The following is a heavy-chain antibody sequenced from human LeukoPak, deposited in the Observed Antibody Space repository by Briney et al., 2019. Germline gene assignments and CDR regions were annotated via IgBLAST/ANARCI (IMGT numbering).Heavy chain of an antibody. CDR1: GYTFTGYY. J-gene: IGHJ3*02. CDR2: INPNSGGT. CDR3: ANLAHCSGGSCYSGDDAFDI. Sequence: ASVKVSCKASGYTFTGYYMHWVRQAPGQGLEWMGWINPNSGGTSYAQKFQGRVTMTRDTSISTAYMELSRLRSDNTAVYYCANLAHCSGGSCYSGDDAFDIWGQGTMVTVSS. V-gene: IGHV1-2*02. D-gene: IGHD2-15*01.